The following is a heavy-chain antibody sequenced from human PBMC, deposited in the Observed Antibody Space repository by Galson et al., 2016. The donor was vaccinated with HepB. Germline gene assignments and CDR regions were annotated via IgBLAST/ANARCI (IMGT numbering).Heavy chain of an antibody. CDR1: GFIFSDYY. CDR3: ARDIPGLHYFDY. J-gene: IGHJ4*02. V-gene: IGHV3-11*01. CDR2: ISGSSGTI. Sequence: SLRLSCAASGFIFSDYYMSWIRQTPGRGLEWLSFISGSSGTIHYADSVKGRFTISRDNARNSVSLQMNSLRAEDTAMYYCARDIPGLHYFDYWGQGILVTVSS. D-gene: IGHD4-11*01.